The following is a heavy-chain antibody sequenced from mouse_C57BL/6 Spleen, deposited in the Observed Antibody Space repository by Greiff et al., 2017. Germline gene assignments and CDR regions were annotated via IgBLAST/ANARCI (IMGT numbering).Heavy chain of an antibody. D-gene: IGHD1-2*01. V-gene: IGHV1-81*01. CDR3: ARGGDYGPYYFDY. CDR2: LYPRSGNT. Sequence: VQGVESGAELARPGASVKLSCKASGYTFTSYGISWVKQRTGQGLEWIGELYPRSGNTYYNEKFKGKATLTADKSSSTAYMELRSLTSEDSAVYFCARGGDYGPYYFDYWGQGTTLTVSS. CDR1: GYTFTSYG. J-gene: IGHJ2*01.